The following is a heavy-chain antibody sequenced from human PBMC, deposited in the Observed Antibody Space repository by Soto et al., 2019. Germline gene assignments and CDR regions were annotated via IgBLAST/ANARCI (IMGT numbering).Heavy chain of an antibody. J-gene: IGHJ6*02. V-gene: IGHV2-5*02. Sequence: QITLKESGPTLVKPTQTLTLTCTFSGFSLSTSGVGVGWIRQPPGKALEWLALIYWDDDKRYSPSLTSRLTITKDTSKNQMVLTMTNMDPVDTATYYCYHGLVVVANYGMDVWGQGTTVTVSS. CDR1: GFSLSTSGVG. CDR3: YHGLVVVANYGMDV. D-gene: IGHD2-15*01. CDR2: IYWDDDK.